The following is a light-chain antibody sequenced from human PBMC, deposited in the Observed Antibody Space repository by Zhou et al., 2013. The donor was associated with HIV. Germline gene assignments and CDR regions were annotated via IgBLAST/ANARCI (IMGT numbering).Light chain of an antibody. CDR2: DNN. V-gene: IGLV1-51*01. J-gene: IGLJ2*01. CDR1: SSNIGINY. Sequence: QSVLTQPPSVSAAPGQKVTISCSGSSSNIGINYISWYQHLPGTAPKALIYDNNERPSGIPDRFSGSKSGTSATLGITGLQTGDEADYYCGTWDSSLSAVVFGGGTKLTVL. CDR3: GTWDSSLSAVV.